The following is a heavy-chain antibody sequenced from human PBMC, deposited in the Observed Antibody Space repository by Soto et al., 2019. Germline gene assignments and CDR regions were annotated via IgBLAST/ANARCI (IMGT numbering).Heavy chain of an antibody. V-gene: IGHV3-23*01. J-gene: IGHJ4*02. CDR1: GFTFSSYA. D-gene: IGHD3-10*01. Sequence: PGGSLRLSCAASGFTFSSYAMSWVRQAPWKGLEWVSAISGSGGSTYYADSVKGRFTISRDNSKNTLYLQMNSLRAEDTAVYYCAKPSYLTREYYFDYWGQGTLVTVSS. CDR3: AKPSYLTREYYFDY. CDR2: ISGSGGST.